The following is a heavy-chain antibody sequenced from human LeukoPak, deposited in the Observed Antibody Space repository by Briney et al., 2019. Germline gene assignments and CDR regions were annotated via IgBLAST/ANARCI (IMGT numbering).Heavy chain of an antibody. CDR3: ARPLYGDYTKNFDC. Sequence: GGSLRLSCAASGFTFSSYWMSWVRQAPGKGLEWVANIKQDGSEKYYVDSVKGRFTISRDNAKNTLYLQMNSLRAEDTAVYYCARPLYGDYTKNFDCWGQGTQVTVSS. CDR2: IKQDGSEK. D-gene: IGHD4-17*01. J-gene: IGHJ4*02. V-gene: IGHV3-7*02. CDR1: GFTFSSYW.